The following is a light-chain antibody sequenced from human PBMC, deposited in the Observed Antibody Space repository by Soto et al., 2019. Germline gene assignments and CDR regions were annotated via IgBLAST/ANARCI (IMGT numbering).Light chain of an antibody. V-gene: IGLV2-23*01. CDR2: EGS. CDR1: SSDVGSYSL. CDR3: CSYASNTVV. Sequence: QSVLTQPASVSGSPGQSITVSCTGTSSDVGSYSLVSWYHQSPGKAPKLVIYEGSKRPSGVSNRLSGSKSGNTASLTISGLQAEDEGDYYCCSYASNTVVFGGGTKVTVL. J-gene: IGLJ2*01.